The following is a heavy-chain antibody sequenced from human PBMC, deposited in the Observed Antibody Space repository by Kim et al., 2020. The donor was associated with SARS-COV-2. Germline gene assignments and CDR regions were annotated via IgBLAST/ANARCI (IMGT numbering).Heavy chain of an antibody. V-gene: IGHV1-69*13. D-gene: IGHD2-15*01. J-gene: IGHJ4*02. Sequence: SVKVSCKASGGTFSSYAINWVRQAPGQGLEWMGGIIPIFGTANYAQKFQGRVTITADESTSTAYMEMSSRSSEDTAVYYCARDSVAATPPDYWGQGTLVTVSS. CDR3: ARDSVAATPPDY. CDR2: IIPIFGTA. CDR1: GGTFSSYA.